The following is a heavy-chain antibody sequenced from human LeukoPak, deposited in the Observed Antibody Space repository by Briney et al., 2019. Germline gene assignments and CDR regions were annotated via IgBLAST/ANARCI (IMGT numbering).Heavy chain of an antibody. Sequence: SGTLSLTCGVSGGSISNTNWWSWVRQPPGQGLEWIGEISLTGLTHYNPSLESRVTVSLDKSKNQLSPNLTSVIAADTAVYYCSRENGAFSPFGYWGQGTLVTVLS. J-gene: IGHJ4*02. D-gene: IGHD2-8*01. CDR2: ISLTGLT. CDR1: GGSISNTNW. CDR3: SRENGAFSPFGY. V-gene: IGHV4-4*02.